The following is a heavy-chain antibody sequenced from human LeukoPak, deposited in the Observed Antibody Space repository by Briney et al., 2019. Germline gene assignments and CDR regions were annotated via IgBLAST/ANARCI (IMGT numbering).Heavy chain of an antibody. CDR3: ARVPMEARYFDL. CDR2: INHSGST. J-gene: IGHJ2*01. V-gene: IGHV4-34*01. CDR1: GGSFSGYY. Sequence: SETLSLTCAVHGGSFSGYYWSWIRQPPGKGLEWIGEINHSGSTNYNPSLKSRVTISVDTSKNQFSLKLSSVTAADTAVYYCARVPMEARYFDLWGRGTLVTVSS. D-gene: IGHD3-3*01.